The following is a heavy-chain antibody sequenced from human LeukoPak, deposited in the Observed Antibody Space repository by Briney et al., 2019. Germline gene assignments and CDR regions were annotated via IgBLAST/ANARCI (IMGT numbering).Heavy chain of an antibody. J-gene: IGHJ4*02. Sequence: SETLSLTCTVSGGSISSYYWSWIRQPPGKGLEWIGYIYYSGSTNYNPSLKSRVTISVDTSKNQFSLKLSSVTAADTAVYYCASLPLYSSSWYHFDYWGQGTLVTVSS. D-gene: IGHD6-13*01. CDR3: ASLPLYSSSWYHFDY. CDR1: GGSISSYY. CDR2: IYYSGST. V-gene: IGHV4-59*08.